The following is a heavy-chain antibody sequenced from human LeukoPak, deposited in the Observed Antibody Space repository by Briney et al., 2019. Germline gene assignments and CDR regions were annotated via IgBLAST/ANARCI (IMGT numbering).Heavy chain of an antibody. CDR2: ISGSGGST. V-gene: IGHV3-23*01. CDR1: GFTFSSYA. Sequence: PGGSLRLSCAASGFTFSSYAMSWVRQAPGKGLEWVSAISGSGGSTYYADSVKGRFTISRDNSKITLYLQMNSLRAEDTAVYYCAKPHYDCVWGPVYWGQGTLVTVSS. J-gene: IGHJ4*02. D-gene: IGHD3-16*01. CDR3: AKPHYDCVWGPVY.